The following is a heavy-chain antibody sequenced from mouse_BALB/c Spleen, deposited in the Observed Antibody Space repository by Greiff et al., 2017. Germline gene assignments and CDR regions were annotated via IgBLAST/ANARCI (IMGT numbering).Heavy chain of an antibody. CDR2: ISSGSSTI. V-gene: IGHV5-17*02. CDR3: ARFGYGAMDY. CDR1: GFTFSSFG. J-gene: IGHJ4*01. Sequence: EVKLQESGGGLVQPGGSRKLSCAASGFTFSSFGMHWVRQAPEKGLEWVAYISSGSSTIYYADTVKGRFTISRDNPKNTLFLQMTSLRSEDTAMYYCARFGYGAMDYWGQGTSVTVSS. D-gene: IGHD2-2*01.